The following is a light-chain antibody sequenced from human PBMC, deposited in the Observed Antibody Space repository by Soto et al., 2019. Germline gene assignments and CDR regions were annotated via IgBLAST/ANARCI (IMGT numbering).Light chain of an antibody. Sequence: EVLMRQSPATLSVSPGETATLSCRASQSVSNKLAWYQQRPGQAPRLLIYAADTRATGIPDRFSGSGSGREFTLTISSLQSEDFAVYYCQQYNNWPPWTFGQGTKVEVK. J-gene: IGKJ1*01. CDR2: AAD. CDR3: QQYNNWPPWT. CDR1: QSVSNK. V-gene: IGKV3-15*01.